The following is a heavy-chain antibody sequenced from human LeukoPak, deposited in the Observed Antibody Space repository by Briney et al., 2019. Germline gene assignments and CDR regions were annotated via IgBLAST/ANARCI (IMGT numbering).Heavy chain of an antibody. J-gene: IGHJ4*02. CDR3: ARGPPITTVVTPGARYFDY. V-gene: IGHV4-38-2*01. D-gene: IGHD4-23*01. CDR1: GYPINSGYY. CDR2: IYHSGNT. Sequence: SETLSLTCAVSGYPINSGYYWGWIRQPPGKGLEWIGSIYHSGNTYYNPSLKSRVTISVDTSKNQFSLKMCSVTAADTAVYYCARGPPITTVVTPGARYFDYWGQGTLVTVSS.